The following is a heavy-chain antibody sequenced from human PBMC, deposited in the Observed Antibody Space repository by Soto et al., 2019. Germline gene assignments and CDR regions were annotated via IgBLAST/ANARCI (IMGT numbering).Heavy chain of an antibody. CDR2: ISAYNGNT. V-gene: IGHV1-18*01. CDR3: AKDIPPMGV. CDR1: GYTFTSYY. Sequence: ALVKVSCKASGYTFTSYYISWVRQAPGQGLEWMGWISAYNGNTNYAQKLQGRVTMTTDTSTSTAYMELRSLRSVDTAVYYFAKDIPPMGVWGQGTTVTVSS. J-gene: IGHJ6*02. D-gene: IGHD2-21*01.